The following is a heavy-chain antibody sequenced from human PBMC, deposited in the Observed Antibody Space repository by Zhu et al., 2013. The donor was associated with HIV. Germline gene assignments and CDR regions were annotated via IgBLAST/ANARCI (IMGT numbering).Heavy chain of an antibody. CDR3: ARVRWSRSGNYYHSYYMDV. CDR2: MNPXSGNT. V-gene: IGHV1-8*03. CDR1: GYTFTSYD. D-gene: IGHD1-26*01. J-gene: IGHJ6*03. Sequence: QVQLVQSGAEVKKPGASVKVSCKASGYTFTSYDINWVRQATGQGLEWMGWMNPXSGNTGYAQKFQGSVTITRNTSISTAYMELSSLRSEDTAVYYCARVRWSRSGNYYHSYYMDVWGKGTTVTVSS.